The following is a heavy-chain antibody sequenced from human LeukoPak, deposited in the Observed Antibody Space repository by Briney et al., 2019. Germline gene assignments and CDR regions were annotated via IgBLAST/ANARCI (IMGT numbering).Heavy chain of an antibody. CDR2: INGDGNEI. CDR1: GFTFTSYW. V-gene: IGHV3-7*01. D-gene: IGHD3-10*01. Sequence: PGGSLRLSCAASGFTFTSYWLGWVRQAPGRGLEWVTNINGDGNEIYYVDSVKGRFTISIDTAKKSLYLQMNSLRAEDTAMYYCARFPPASMVGEGGHYYMDVWGKGTTVTVSS. CDR3: ARFPPASMVGEGGHYYMDV. J-gene: IGHJ6*03.